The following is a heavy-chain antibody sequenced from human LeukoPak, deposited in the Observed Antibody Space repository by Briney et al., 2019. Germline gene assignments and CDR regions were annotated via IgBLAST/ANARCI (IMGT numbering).Heavy chain of an antibody. CDR3: AKFYDILTAYFDY. CDR2: ISGGGGSTYYA. J-gene: IGHJ4*02. CDR1: GFTFRSYA. Sequence: PGGSLRLSCAASGFTFRSYAMSWVRQAPGKGLEWVSSISGGGGSTYYAYYADSVRGRFTISRDNSKNTLYLQMNSLRAEDTAVYYCAKFYDILTAYFDYWGQGTLVTVSS. V-gene: IGHV3-23*01. D-gene: IGHD3-9*01.